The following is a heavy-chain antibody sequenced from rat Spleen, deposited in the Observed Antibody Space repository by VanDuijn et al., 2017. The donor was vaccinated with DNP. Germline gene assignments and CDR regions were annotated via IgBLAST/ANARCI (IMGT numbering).Heavy chain of an antibody. D-gene: IGHD1-6*01. CDR1: GFTFNNYW. CDR3: TRGVYYGSSWAFDY. Sequence: EVQLVESGGDLVQPGRSLKLSCVASGFTFNNYWMTWIRQVPGKGLEWVASINPDGGSTHYRDSVKGRFTISRDNTENTVYLQMNSLKSEDTATYYCTRGVYYGSSWAFDYWGHGVMVTVSS. V-gene: IGHV5-31*01. J-gene: IGHJ2*01. CDR2: INPDGGST.